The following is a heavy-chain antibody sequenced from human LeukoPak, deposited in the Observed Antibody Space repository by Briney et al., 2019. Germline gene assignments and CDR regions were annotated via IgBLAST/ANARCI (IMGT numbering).Heavy chain of an antibody. CDR3: AKEKNDYSDYSYMDV. D-gene: IGHD4-11*01. J-gene: IGHJ6*03. V-gene: IGHV3-30*02. CDR1: GFTFSNYG. Sequence: PGGSLRLSCAASGFTFSNYGMHWVRQAPGKGLEWVAFIRYDGSNKYCADSMKGRFTVSRDNTKNTLYLPMTSLRAEDTAAYYCAKEKNDYSDYSYMDVWGKGTTVTVSS. CDR2: IRYDGSNK.